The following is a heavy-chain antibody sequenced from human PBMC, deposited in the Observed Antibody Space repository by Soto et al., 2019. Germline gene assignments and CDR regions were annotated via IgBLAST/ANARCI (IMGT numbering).Heavy chain of an antibody. J-gene: IGHJ5*02. D-gene: IGHD2-21*01. Sequence: PSETLSLTCTVSGGSVSSGSYYWSWIRQPPGKGLEWIGSIHYSGTSYYNPSLKSRVTIFVDTSKNQLSLKLSSVTAADTAVYYCARHWIAGSSIPWGQGTLVTVSS. CDR3: ARHWIAGSSIP. CDR1: GGSVSSGSYY. V-gene: IGHV4-39*01. CDR2: IHYSGTS.